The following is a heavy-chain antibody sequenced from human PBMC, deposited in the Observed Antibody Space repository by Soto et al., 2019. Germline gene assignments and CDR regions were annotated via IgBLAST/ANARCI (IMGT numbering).Heavy chain of an antibody. CDR3: AKELQRGMDV. CDR2: VHPNSGGT. Sequence: ASVKVSFKASGYTFSVYHTHWLRQAPGQGLEWMGWVHPNSGGTNYAQSFEGRVTMTRDTSINTAYMELSRLTSDDTAVYYCAKELQRGMDVWGQGTTVTVSS. CDR1: GYTFSVYH. J-gene: IGHJ6*02. D-gene: IGHD4-4*01. V-gene: IGHV1-2*02.